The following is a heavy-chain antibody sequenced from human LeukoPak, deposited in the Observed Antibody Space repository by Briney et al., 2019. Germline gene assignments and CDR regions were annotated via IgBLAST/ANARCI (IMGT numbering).Heavy chain of an antibody. CDR3: ANLGYCSSTSCPPPFDY. CDR2: ISGSGGST. V-gene: IGHV3-23*01. J-gene: IGHJ4*02. D-gene: IGHD2-2*01. Sequence: GGSLRLSCAASGFTFSSYGMSWVRQAPGKGLEWASAISGSGGSTYYADSVKGRFTISRDNSKNTLYLQMNSLRAEDTAVYNCANLGYCSSTSCPPPFDYWGQGTLVTVSS. CDR1: GFTFSSYG.